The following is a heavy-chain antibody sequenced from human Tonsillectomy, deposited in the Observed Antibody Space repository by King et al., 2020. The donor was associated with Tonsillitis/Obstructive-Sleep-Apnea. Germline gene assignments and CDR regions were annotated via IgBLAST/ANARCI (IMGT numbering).Heavy chain of an antibody. D-gene: IGHD6-13*01. CDR3: ARDHYSSSWSAHGYYYGMDV. Sequence: QLVQSGAEVKKPGASVRVSCKASGYTFTYYGISWVRQAPGQGLEWMGWISAYNGDTNYAQKLQGRVNVTTDTSTGTAYMNLRSLRSDDPAVYYCARDHYSSSWSAHGYYYGMDVWGQGTTITVSS. V-gene: IGHV1-18*01. CDR1: GYTFTYYG. J-gene: IGHJ6*02. CDR2: ISAYNGDT.